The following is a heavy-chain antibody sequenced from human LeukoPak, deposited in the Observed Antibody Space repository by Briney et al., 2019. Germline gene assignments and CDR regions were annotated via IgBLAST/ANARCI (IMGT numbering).Heavy chain of an antibody. CDR1: GFTFSSYE. J-gene: IGHJ4*02. D-gene: IGHD6-19*01. Sequence: PGGSLRLSCAASGFTFSSYEMDWFRQAPGKGPEWVSYISSSGSDRYYGESVKGRFTVSRDNAKNTPYLQMNSLRAEDTAVYYCARDNRKYSSAWFFDYWGRGILVTVSS. CDR3: ARDNRKYSSAWFFDY. V-gene: IGHV3-48*03. CDR2: ISSSGSDR.